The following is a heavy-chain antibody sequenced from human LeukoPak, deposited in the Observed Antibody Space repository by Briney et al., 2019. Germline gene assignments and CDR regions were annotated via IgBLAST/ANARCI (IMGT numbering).Heavy chain of an antibody. CDR2: MNPINGNT. V-gene: IGHV1-8*01. CDR3: VRDGEGVAISVNYWFDP. CDR1: GFTFTSYD. J-gene: IGHJ5*02. D-gene: IGHD3-10*01. Sequence: GASVKVSCKASGFTFTSYDINRVRQATGQGLEWMGWMNPINGNTGYAQKFQGRVTMTRDTSISTAYMELRSLRSDDTAVYYCVRDGEGVAISVNYWFDPWGQGTLVTVSS.